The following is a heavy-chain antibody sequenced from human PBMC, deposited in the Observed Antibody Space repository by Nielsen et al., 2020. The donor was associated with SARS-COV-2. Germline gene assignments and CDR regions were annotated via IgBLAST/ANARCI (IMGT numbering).Heavy chain of an antibody. J-gene: IGHJ6*03. Sequence: GESLKISCTASGFTFGDYAMSWFRQAPGKGLEWVGFIRSKAYGGTTEYAASVKGRFTISRDDSKSIAYLQMNSLKTEDTAVYYCTRDGYCSGGSCYSSYYYMDVWGKGTTVTVSS. D-gene: IGHD2-15*01. CDR1: GFTFGDYA. CDR2: IRSKAYGGTT. V-gene: IGHV3-49*03. CDR3: TRDGYCSGGSCYSSYYYMDV.